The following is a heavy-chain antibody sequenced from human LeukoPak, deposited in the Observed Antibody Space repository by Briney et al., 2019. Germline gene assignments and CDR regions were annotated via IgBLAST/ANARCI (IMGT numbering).Heavy chain of an antibody. CDR2: ISSSSSTI. CDR1: GFTFSSYS. V-gene: IGHV3-48*01. CDR3: VRDFHCSSTSCSF. D-gene: IGHD2-2*01. Sequence: GGSLTLSCAASGFTFSSYSMNWVRQAPGKGLEWVSYISSSSSTIYYADSVKGRFTISRDNAKNSLYLQMNSLRAEDTAVYYCVRDFHCSSTSCSFWGQGTLVTVSS. J-gene: IGHJ4*02.